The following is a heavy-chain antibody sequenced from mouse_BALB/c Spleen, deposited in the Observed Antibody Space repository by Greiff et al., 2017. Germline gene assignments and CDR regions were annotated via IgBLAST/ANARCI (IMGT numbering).Heavy chain of an antibody. V-gene: IGHV1-69*02. CDR1: GYTFTSYW. D-gene: IGHD2-4*01. J-gene: IGHJ2*01. Sequence: QVQLQQPGAELVRPGASVKLSCKASGYTFTSYWINWVKQRPGQGLEWIGNIYPSDSYTNYNQKFKDKATLTVDKSSSTAYMQLSSPTSEDSAVYYCTRSRLSFDYWGQGTTLTVSS. CDR2: IYPSDSYT. CDR3: TRSRLSFDY.